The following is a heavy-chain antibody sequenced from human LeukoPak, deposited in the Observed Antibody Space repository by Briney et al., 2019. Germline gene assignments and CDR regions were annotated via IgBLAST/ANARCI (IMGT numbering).Heavy chain of an antibody. V-gene: IGHV4-59*01. D-gene: IGHD1-26*01. Sequence: SETLSLTCTVSGGSISSYYWSWIRQPSGKGLEWIGYIYYSGSTSYNPSLKSRITISVDMSKNQFSLNLSSVTAADTAVYYCARGGTVRNGMDVWGQGTTVTASS. CDR2: IYYSGST. CDR3: ARGGTVRNGMDV. J-gene: IGHJ6*02. CDR1: GGSISSYY.